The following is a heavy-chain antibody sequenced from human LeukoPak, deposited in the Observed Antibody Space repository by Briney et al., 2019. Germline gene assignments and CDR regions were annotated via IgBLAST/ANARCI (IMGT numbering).Heavy chain of an antibody. CDR3: AKDRCSSTSRYEDAFDI. V-gene: IGHV3-33*06. J-gene: IGHJ3*02. CDR1: GFTFSSYG. CDR2: IWYDGSNK. D-gene: IGHD2-2*01. Sequence: PGGSLRLSCAASGFTFSSYGMQWVRQAPGKGLEWVAVIWYDGSNKYYADSVKGRFTISRDSSKNTLYLQMNSLRAEDTAVYYCAKDRCSSTSRYEDAFDIWGQGTMVTVSS.